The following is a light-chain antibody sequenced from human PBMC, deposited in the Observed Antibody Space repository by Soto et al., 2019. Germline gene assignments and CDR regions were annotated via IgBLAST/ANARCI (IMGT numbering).Light chain of an antibody. CDR3: QQYDDYWT. CDR1: QSVSTW. V-gene: IGKV1-5*03. J-gene: IGKJ1*01. Sequence: DIQMTQSPSTLSASVGDRVTITCRASQSVSTWLAWYQQKPGKAPKLLIYRASSLESGVPSRFRGSGSGTEFTLTISSRQPDASATYYCQQYDDYWTFGQGTKVEIK. CDR2: RAS.